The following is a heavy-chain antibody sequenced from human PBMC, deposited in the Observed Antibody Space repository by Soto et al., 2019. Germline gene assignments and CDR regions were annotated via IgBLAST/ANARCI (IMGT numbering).Heavy chain of an antibody. CDR3: ARDLLTADIVVTPAPGY. V-gene: IGHV3-23*01. J-gene: IGHJ4*02. CDR2: ISASGGST. CDR1: GLIFSNYA. D-gene: IGHD2-2*01. Sequence: PGGSLRLSCAASGLIFSNYAMNWVRQAPGKGLEWVSGISASGGSTHYADSVKGRFTISRDNSKNTLYLQMNSLRAEDTAVYYCARDLLTADIVVTPAPGYWGQGTLVTVSS.